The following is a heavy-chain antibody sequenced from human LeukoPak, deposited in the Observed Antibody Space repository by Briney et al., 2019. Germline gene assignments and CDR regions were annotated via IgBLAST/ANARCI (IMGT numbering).Heavy chain of an antibody. Sequence: GGSLRLSCAASGFTFSGYAMTWVRQAPGKGLEWVSGIDGSGANTYYAHSVKGRFTISGDNPKNTLYLQMNSLRAEDTAVYYCAKGGATWYFDYWGQGTLVTVSS. D-gene: IGHD1-26*01. CDR2: IDGSGANT. J-gene: IGHJ4*02. CDR3: AKGGATWYFDY. V-gene: IGHV3-23*01. CDR1: GFTFSGYA.